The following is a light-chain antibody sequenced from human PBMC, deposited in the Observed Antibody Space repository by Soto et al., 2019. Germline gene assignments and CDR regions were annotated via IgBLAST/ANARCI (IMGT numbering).Light chain of an antibody. Sequence: DIQMTQSPSAMSASVGDRVTITCRASQDISNSLAWLQQRPGKVPKRLIYPAPSLQSGVPSRFSGSRSDTAFALTLSSLQPEDFANYCFLQQRNLPWRFGQGTKVEI. CDR1: QDISNS. CDR3: LQQRNLPWR. CDR2: PAP. V-gene: IGKV1-17*03. J-gene: IGKJ1*01.